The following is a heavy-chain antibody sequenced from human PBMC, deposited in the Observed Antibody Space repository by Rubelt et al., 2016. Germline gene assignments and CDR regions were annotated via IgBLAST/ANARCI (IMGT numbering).Heavy chain of an antibody. J-gene: IGHJ4*02. CDR1: GGSISSYY. CDR2: IYYSGST. Sequence: QVQLQESGPGLVKPSETLSLTCTVSGGSISSYYWSWIRQPPGKGLEWIGYIYYSGSTNYNPSLKSRVTISVETSKNQFSLKLSSVTAADTAVYYCAREMTSYAILTGYLHWGQGTLVTVSS. V-gene: IGHV4-59*01. D-gene: IGHD3-9*01. CDR3: AREMTSYAILTGYLH.